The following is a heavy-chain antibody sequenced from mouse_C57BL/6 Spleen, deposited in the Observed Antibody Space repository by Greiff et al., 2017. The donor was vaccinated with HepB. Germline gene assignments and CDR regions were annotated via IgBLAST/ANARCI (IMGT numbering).Heavy chain of an antibody. CDR1: GYTFTDYE. Sequence: VQLQQSGAELVRPGASVTLSCKASGYTFTDYEMHWVKQTPVHGLEWIGAIDPETGGTAYNQKFEGKAILTADKSSSTAYMELRSLTSEDSAVYYCTRGYYYGSSYYWGQGTTLTVSS. CDR2: IDPETGGT. CDR3: TRGYYYGSSYY. D-gene: IGHD1-1*01. V-gene: IGHV1-15*01. J-gene: IGHJ2*01.